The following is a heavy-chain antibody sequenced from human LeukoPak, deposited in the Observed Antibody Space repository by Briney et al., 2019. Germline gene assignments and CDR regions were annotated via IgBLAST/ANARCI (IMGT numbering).Heavy chain of an antibody. CDR2: ISAYNGNT. CDR3: ARDQGHSGWPNFDY. D-gene: IGHD6-19*01. Sequence: ASVKVSCKASGYTFTSYGISGVRQAPGQGLEWMGWISAYNGNTNYAQKLQGRVTMTTDTSTSTAYMELRSLRSDDTAVYYCARDQGHSGWPNFDYWGQGTLVTVSS. V-gene: IGHV1-18*01. CDR1: GYTFTSYG. J-gene: IGHJ4*02.